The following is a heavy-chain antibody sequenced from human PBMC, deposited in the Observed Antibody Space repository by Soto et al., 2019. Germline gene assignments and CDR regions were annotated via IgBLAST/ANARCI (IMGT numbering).Heavy chain of an antibody. J-gene: IGHJ6*02. CDR3: ARHVGRARESGVAPAAIYYDYYGMDV. D-gene: IGHD6-13*01. CDR2: ISAYNGNT. Sequence: GASVKVSCKASGYTFTSYGISWVRQAPGQGLEWMGWISAYNGNTNYAQKLQGRVTMTTDTSTSTAYMELRSLRSDDTAVYYCARHVGRARESGVAPAAIYYDYYGMDVWGQGTTVTVSS. CDR1: GYTFTSYG. V-gene: IGHV1-18*01.